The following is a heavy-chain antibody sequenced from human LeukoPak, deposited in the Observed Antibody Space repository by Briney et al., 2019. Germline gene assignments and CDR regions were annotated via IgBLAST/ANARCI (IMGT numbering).Heavy chain of an antibody. D-gene: IGHD2-2*02. CDR1: GFTFDDYG. CDR2: ITNWNGGST. Sequence: RPGGSLRLSCEASGFTFDDYGMSWVRQSAGKGLEWVSAITNWNGGSTGYADSVRGRFTISRDNAKNSLYLQMNSLRAEDTALYYCARCSRSSTDCYSAFDIWGQGTMVTVSS. J-gene: IGHJ3*02. V-gene: IGHV3-20*04. CDR3: ARCSRSSTDCYSAFDI.